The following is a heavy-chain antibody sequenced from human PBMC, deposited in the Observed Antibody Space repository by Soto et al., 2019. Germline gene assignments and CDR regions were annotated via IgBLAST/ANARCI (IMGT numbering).Heavy chain of an antibody. CDR1: GYTLTELS. CDR2: FDPEDGET. J-gene: IGHJ6*02. CDR3: ATERYDFWSGYTTPDHYYYYGMDV. D-gene: IGHD3-3*01. Sequence: ASVKVSFKVSGYTLTELSMHWVRQAPGKGLEWMGGFDPEDGETIYAQKFQGRVTMTEDTSTDTAYMELSSLRSEDTAVYYCATERYDFWSGYTTPDHYYYYGMDVWGQGTTVTVSS. V-gene: IGHV1-24*01.